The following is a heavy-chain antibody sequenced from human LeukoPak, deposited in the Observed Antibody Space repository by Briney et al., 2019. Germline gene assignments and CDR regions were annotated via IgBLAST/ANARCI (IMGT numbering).Heavy chain of an antibody. J-gene: IGHJ4*02. Sequence: PGGSLRLSCAASGLTVSSSHMTWIRQAPRKGLEWVSIIKSGSNTDYADSVKGRFATSRDNSKNTVYLQMNSLRIEDTAVYYCVNLPGGGQWGQGTLVTVSS. CDR3: VNLPGGGQ. CDR1: GLTVSSSH. V-gene: IGHV3-66*02. CDR2: IKSGSNT. D-gene: IGHD7-27*01.